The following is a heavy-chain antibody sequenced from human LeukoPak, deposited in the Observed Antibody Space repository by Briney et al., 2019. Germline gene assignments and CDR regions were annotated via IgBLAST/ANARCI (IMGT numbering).Heavy chain of an antibody. D-gene: IGHD5-24*01. J-gene: IGHJ4*02. CDR1: GFTFSTSA. V-gene: IGHV3-64D*09. CDR2: ITYNGGST. CDR3: VKDGGMATIFDF. Sequence: GGPLRLSCSAYGFTFSTSAMHWVRQAPGKGLEYVSFITYNGGSTYNADSVKGRFTISRDNSRNTLYLQMSSLRAEDTAVYHCVKDGGMATIFDFWGQGTLVTVSS.